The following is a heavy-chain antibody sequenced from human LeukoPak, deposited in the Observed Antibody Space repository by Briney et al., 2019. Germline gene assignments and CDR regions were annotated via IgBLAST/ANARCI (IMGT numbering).Heavy chain of an antibody. Sequence: TSETLSLTCTVSGGSISSGGYYWSWIRQHPGKGLEWIGYIYYSGSTNYNPSLKSRVTISVDTSKNQFSLKLSSVTAADTAVYYCARVEMATITPYFDYWGQGTLVTVSS. J-gene: IGHJ4*02. D-gene: IGHD5-24*01. CDR2: IYYSGST. CDR1: GGSISSGGYY. CDR3: ARVEMATITPYFDY. V-gene: IGHV4-61*08.